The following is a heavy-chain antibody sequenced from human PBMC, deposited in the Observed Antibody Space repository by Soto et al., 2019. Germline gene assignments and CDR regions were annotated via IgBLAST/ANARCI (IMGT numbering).Heavy chain of an antibody. CDR2: ISPYNDQT. CDR3: ARGGYYANVLGELSDYGLHV. J-gene: IGHJ6*04. Sequence: QVQLVQSASEVTKPGASVKVSCKASGYTFIRYGITWVRQAPGQRLEWMGWISPYNDQTIHAQKLQGRVTMTADTTTRTVYMQLTNLKSDDTAVYYCARGGYYANVLGELSDYGLHVWGKVTSVTLSS. V-gene: IGHV1-18*01. CDR1: GYTFIRYG. D-gene: IGHD3-16*01.